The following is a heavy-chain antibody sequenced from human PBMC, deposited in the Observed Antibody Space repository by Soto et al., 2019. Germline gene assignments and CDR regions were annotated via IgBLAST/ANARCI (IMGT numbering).Heavy chain of an antibody. CDR3: ARDQGLAAAGYSNWFYP. Sequence: QVQLQESGPGLVKPSQTLSLTCTVSGGSISSGDYYWSWIRQPPGKGLEWIGYIYYSGSTYYNPSLKSRVTISVDTSKNQFSLKLSSVTAADTAVYYCARDQGLAAAGYSNWFYPWGQGTLVTVSS. CDR1: GGSISSGDYY. D-gene: IGHD6-13*01. CDR2: IYYSGST. J-gene: IGHJ5*02. V-gene: IGHV4-30-4*01.